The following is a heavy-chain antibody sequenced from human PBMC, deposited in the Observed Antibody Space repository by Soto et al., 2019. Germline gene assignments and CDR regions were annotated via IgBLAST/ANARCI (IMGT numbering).Heavy chain of an antibody. CDR3: AHSLGIEVDGTLDF. CDR1: VFARSTSIVC. Sequence: SGATLVSPTRTLTLTCTVSVFARSTSIVCMVLIRHPPGKALEWPALIYWNEDNRYSPSLKSRLTITKDTSKNQVVLTLTNMDPVDTDTYFFAHSLGIEVDGTLDFWGPGTMLTVS. D-gene: IGHD6-19*01. J-gene: IGHJ4*02. CDR2: IYWNEDN. V-gene: IGHV2-5*01.